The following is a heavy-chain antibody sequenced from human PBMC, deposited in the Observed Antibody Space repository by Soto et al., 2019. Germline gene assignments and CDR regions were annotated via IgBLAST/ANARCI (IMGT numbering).Heavy chain of an antibody. CDR3: AAEVDTAMVMDY. CDR1: GFTFTSSA. J-gene: IGHJ4*02. CDR2: IVVGSGNT. D-gene: IGHD5-18*01. Sequence: ASVKVSCKASGFTFTSSAVQWVRQARGQRLEWIGWIVVGSGNTNYAQKFQERVTITRDMSTSTAYMELSSLRSEDTAVYYCAAEVDTAMVMDYWGQGILVTVSS. V-gene: IGHV1-58*01.